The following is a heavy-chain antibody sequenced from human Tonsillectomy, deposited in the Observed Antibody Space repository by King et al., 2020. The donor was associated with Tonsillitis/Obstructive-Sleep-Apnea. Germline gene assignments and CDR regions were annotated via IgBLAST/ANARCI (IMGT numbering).Heavy chain of an antibody. CDR3: TRDFWSGYLRGYYLDV. CDR1: GYTLTDYY. D-gene: IGHD3-3*01. Sequence: VQLVESEADVKKPGASVKVSCKASGYTLTDYYMHWIRQAPVQGLDWMGGIALNDGDTAAEEKFQVRVTMTRDTSTSTAYMELSGLRSDDTAEYYCTRDFWSGYLRGYYLDVWGKGTTVTVSS. V-gene: IGHV1-2*02. J-gene: IGHJ6*04. CDR2: IALNDGDT.